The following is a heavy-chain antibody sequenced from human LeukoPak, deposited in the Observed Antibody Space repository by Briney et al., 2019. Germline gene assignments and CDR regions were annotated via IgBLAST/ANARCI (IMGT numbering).Heavy chain of an antibody. Sequence: GGSLRLSCAASGFTFGSYWMHWVRQAPGKGLVWVSRINSDGSSTSYADSVKGRFTISRDNSKNTLYLQMNSLRAEDTAVYYCARAGDSSSWYQAFDIWGQGTMVTVSS. J-gene: IGHJ3*02. D-gene: IGHD6-13*01. CDR2: INSDGSST. V-gene: IGHV3-74*01. CDR1: GFTFGSYW. CDR3: ARAGDSSSWYQAFDI.